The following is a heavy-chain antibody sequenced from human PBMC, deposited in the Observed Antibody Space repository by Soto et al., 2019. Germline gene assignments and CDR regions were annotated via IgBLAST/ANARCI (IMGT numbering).Heavy chain of an antibody. Sequence: PSETRSLTCAVYGGSFSGYYWSWIRQPPGKGLEWIGEINHSGSTNYNPSLKSRVTISVDTSKNQFSLKLSSVTAADTAVYYCALASPDSSRWPGGLDYSAQGSLVTVSA. J-gene: IGHJ4*02. V-gene: IGHV4-34*01. D-gene: IGHD6-13*01. CDR2: INHSGST. CDR1: GGSFSGYY. CDR3: ALASPDSSRWPGGLDY.